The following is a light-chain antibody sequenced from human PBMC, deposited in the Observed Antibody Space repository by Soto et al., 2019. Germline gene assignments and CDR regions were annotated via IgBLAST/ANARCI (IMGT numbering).Light chain of an antibody. V-gene: IGKV1-9*01. CDR3: QQLSSYPHT. CDR2: AAS. CDR1: QGIGSY. J-gene: IGKJ4*01. Sequence: DIQLTQSPSFLSASVGDRVTITCRASQGIGSYLAWYQQKPGKAPKLLIYAASSLQGGVPSRFSGGGSGTDFPLTISSLHPADLATYYCQQLSSYPHTFGGGTKVDIK.